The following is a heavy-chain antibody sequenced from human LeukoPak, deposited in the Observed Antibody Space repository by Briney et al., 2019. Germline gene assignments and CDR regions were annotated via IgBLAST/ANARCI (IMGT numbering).Heavy chain of an antibody. CDR1: GASISAHY. J-gene: IGHJ6*03. D-gene: IGHD1-26*01. V-gene: IGHV4-59*11. Sequence: SGTLSLTCTVSGASISAHYWSWIRQPPGKGLEYIGDVYYTGTTNYNPSLQSRVTMSVDTSKNQFSLRLTSVTAADTAVYYCAKFGTYPVHVSYSYYYLDVWGKGTTVTVSS. CDR2: VYYTGTT. CDR3: AKFGTYPVHVSYSYYYLDV.